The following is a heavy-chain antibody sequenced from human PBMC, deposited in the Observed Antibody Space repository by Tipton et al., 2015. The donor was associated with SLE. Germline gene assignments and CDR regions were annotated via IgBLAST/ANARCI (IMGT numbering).Heavy chain of an antibody. J-gene: IGHJ4*02. D-gene: IGHD3-22*01. V-gene: IGHV3-66*02. CDR2: IYSGGTT. CDR3: ARHRASDTSGYYYPFDY. Sequence: SLRLSCAASGVSVSSNYMNWVRQAPGKGLEWVSVIYSGGTTYYADSVKGRFTISRDNSKNTLYLQMNSLRAEDTAVYYCARHRASDTSGYYYPFDYWGQGTLVTVSS. CDR1: GVSVSSNY.